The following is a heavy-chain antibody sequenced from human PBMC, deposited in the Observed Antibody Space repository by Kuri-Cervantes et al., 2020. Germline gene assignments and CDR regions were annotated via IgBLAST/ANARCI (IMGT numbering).Heavy chain of an antibody. Sequence: GESLKISCAASGFIFSDFAMHWVRQAPGKGLEWVALIWYDGSNIYYADSVKGRFTISRDNAKNSLYLQMNSLRAEDTAVYYRARTLEMDYLFLAWWGQGTLVTVSS. CDR2: IWYDGSNI. CDR3: ARTLEMDYLFLAW. CDR1: GFIFSDFA. D-gene: IGHD1-1*01. V-gene: IGHV3-33*08. J-gene: IGHJ4*02.